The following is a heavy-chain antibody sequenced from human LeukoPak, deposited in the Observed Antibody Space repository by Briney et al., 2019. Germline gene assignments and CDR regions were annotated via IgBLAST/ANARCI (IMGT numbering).Heavy chain of an antibody. CDR2: INPNSGGT. Sequence: ASVKVSCKASGYTFTGYYMHWVRQAPGQGLEWMGWINPNSGGTNYAQKFQGRVTMTRDTSISTAYMELSRLRSDDTAVYYCARAPSGRKVPKKTVVTPYYYYYYMDVWGKGTTVTVSS. CDR3: ARAPSGRKVPKKTVVTPYYYYYYMDV. CDR1: GYTFTGYY. J-gene: IGHJ6*03. V-gene: IGHV1-2*02. D-gene: IGHD4-23*01.